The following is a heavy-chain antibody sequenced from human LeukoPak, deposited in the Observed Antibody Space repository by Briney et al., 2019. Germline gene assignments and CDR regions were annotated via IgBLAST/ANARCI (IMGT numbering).Heavy chain of an antibody. D-gene: IGHD3-22*01. CDR2: IYYSGST. CDR3: ARVHYDSSGYPDSFDI. CDR1: GGSISSGDYY. Sequence: SETLSLTCTVSGGSISSGDYYWSWIRQPPGKGLEWIGYIYYSGSTYYNPSLKSRVTISVDTSKNQFSLKLSSVTAADTAVYYCARVHYDSSGYPDSFDIWGQGTMVTVSS. V-gene: IGHV4-30-4*01. J-gene: IGHJ3*02.